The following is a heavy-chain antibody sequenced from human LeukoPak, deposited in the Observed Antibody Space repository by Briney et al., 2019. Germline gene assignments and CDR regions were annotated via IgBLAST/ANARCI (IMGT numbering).Heavy chain of an antibody. D-gene: IGHD5-18*01. CDR2: INHSGST. Sequence: KPSETLSLSCAVYGGSFSGYYWSWIRQPAGKGLEWIGEINHSGSTNYNPSLKSRVTISVDTSKNQFSLKLSSVTAADTAVYYCALLEMDTAMGPRGMDVWGKGTTVTVSS. J-gene: IGHJ6*04. V-gene: IGHV4-34*01. CDR1: GGSFSGYY. CDR3: ALLEMDTAMGPRGMDV.